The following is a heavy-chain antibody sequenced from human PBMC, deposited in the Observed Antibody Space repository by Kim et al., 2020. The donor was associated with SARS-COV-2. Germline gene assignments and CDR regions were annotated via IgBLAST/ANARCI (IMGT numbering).Heavy chain of an antibody. J-gene: IGHJ4*02. CDR1: GFTFSSYG. D-gene: IGHD6-6*01. CDR3: AKDLRIAARPGGFDY. CDR2: ISYDGSNK. V-gene: IGHV3-30*18. Sequence: GGSLRLSCAASGFTFSSYGMHWVRQAPGKGLEWVAVISYDGSNKYYADSVKGRFTISRDNSKNTLYLQMNSLRAEDTAVYYCAKDLRIAARPGGFDYWGQGTLVTVSS.